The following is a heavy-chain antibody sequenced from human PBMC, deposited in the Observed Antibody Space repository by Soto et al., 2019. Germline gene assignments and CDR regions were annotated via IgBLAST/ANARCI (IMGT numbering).Heavy chain of an antibody. D-gene: IGHD3-10*01. CDR2: ISGSGGST. CDR1: GFTFSSYA. Sequence: EVQLLESGGGLVQPGGSLRLSCAASGFTFSSYAMSWVRQAPGKGLEWVSAISGSGGSTYYADSVKGRFTTSRDNSKNTLYLQMNSLRAEDMAVYYCARAGPTTVTGGGVTMVRGVTAGHDYWGQGTLVTVSS. V-gene: IGHV3-23*01. J-gene: IGHJ4*02. CDR3: ARAGPTTVTGGGVTMVRGVTAGHDY.